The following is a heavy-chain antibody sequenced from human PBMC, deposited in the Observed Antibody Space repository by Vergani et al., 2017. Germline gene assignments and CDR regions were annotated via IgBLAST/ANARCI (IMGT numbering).Heavy chain of an antibody. Sequence: QVQLQESGPGLVKPSETLSLTCTVSGGSISSYYWSWIRQPAGKGLEWIGRIYTSGSTNYNPSLKSRVTMSVETSKNQFSLKLSSVTAADTAVYYCARDQYSSSSYYYYGMDVWGQGTTVTVSS. CDR3: ARDQYSSSSYYYYGMDV. J-gene: IGHJ6*02. CDR2: IYTSGST. V-gene: IGHV4-4*07. CDR1: GGSISSYY. D-gene: IGHD6-6*01.